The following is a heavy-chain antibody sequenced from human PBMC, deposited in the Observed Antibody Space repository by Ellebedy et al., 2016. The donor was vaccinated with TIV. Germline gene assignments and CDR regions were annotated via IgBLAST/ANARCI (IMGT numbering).Heavy chain of an antibody. D-gene: IGHD6-6*01. Sequence: PGGSLRLSCVASGFTLSTYGMHRVRQTPNKGLEWVAFISTNGREKYYIDSVKGRFTISRDISKNTLYLQMNSLRVDDTAVYYCAEEGGSSRGASGMDVWGQGTTVTVSS. J-gene: IGHJ6*02. CDR1: GFTLSTYG. V-gene: IGHV3-30*18. CDR2: ISTNGREK. CDR3: AEEGGSSRGASGMDV.